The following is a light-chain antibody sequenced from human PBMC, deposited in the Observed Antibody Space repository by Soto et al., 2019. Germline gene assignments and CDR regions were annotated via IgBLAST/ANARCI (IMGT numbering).Light chain of an antibody. CDR1: SSNIGTNN. V-gene: IGLV1-44*01. J-gene: IGLJ2*01. Sequence: QSVLTQPPSASGTPGQRVTISCSGSSSNIGTNNVNWYQQLPRSAPQLLLYNTNQRPSGVPGRCSGSKSGTSASLAISCLLSDDEEDYYCAAWDGSLSVVLFGGGTKVTVL. CDR2: NTN. CDR3: AAWDGSLSVVL.